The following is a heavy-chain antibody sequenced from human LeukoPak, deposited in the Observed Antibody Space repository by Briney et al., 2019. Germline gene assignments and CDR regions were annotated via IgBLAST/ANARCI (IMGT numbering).Heavy chain of an antibody. CDR2: IYPGDSDT. Sequence: GESLKISCKGSGYSFTSYWIGWVRQMPGKGLEWMGIIYPGDSDTRYSPSFQGQVTISADKSISTAYLQWSSLKASDTAMYYCARQGGGSYWGVWFFDYWGQGTLVTVSS. D-gene: IGHD1-26*01. CDR1: GYSFTSYW. J-gene: IGHJ4*02. V-gene: IGHV5-51*01. CDR3: ARQGGGSYWGVWFFDY.